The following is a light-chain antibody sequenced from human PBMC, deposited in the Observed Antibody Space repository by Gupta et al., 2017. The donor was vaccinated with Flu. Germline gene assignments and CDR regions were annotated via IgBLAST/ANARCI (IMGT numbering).Light chain of an antibody. V-gene: IGLV1-40*01. CDR1: GYD. CDR3: QSYDSSLNSYV. CDR2: ANT. Sequence: GYDVHWYQQLPGTAPKLLIYANTDRPSGVPDRFSGSKSGISASLAITGLQAEDEADYYCQSYDSSLNSYVFGSGTKVTVL. J-gene: IGLJ1*01.